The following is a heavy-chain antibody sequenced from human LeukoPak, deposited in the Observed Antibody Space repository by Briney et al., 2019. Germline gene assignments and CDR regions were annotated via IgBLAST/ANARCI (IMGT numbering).Heavy chain of an antibody. J-gene: IGHJ3*02. D-gene: IGHD2-21*02. CDR2: VHETGYA. CDR1: GSSFRSGHY. V-gene: IGHV4-38-2*02. CDR3: ARTVVTATIDGFQI. Sequence: SETLSLTCSVSGSSFRSGHYWGWIRQSSGEGLEWIGNVHETGYANYNPSLRSRVTISVDPSKSQFSLRLTSVTAADTAVYYCARTVVTATIDGFQIWGQGTMVTVSS.